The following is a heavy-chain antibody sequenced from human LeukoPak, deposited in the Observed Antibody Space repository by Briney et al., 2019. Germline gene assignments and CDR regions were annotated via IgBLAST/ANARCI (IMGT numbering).Heavy chain of an antibody. CDR1: GFTFSNYW. CDR3: ARDWGASGLWDY. CDR2: IKEDGSEK. V-gene: IGHV3-7*05. D-gene: IGHD6-13*01. J-gene: IGHJ4*02. Sequence: PGGTLRLSCATSGFTFSNYWMSWVRQAPGKGLEWVANIKEDGSEKNYVDAVKRRFTISRDNAKNSLYLQMNSLRAEDTAIYYCARDWGASGLWDYWGQGTLATASS.